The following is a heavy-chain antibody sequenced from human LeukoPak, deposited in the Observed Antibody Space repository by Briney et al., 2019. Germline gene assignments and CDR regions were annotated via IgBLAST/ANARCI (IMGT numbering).Heavy chain of an antibody. CDR3: ARHQITIFGVVTYYFDY. J-gene: IGHJ4*02. D-gene: IGHD3-3*01. CDR2: IYYSGST. CDR1: GGSISSSSYY. Sequence: SETLSLTCTVSGGSISSSSYYWGWIRQPPGKGLEWIGRIYYSGSTYYNPSLKSRVTISVDTSKNQFSLKLSSVTAADTAVYYCARHQITIFGVVTYYFDYWGQGTLVTVSS. V-gene: IGHV4-39*01.